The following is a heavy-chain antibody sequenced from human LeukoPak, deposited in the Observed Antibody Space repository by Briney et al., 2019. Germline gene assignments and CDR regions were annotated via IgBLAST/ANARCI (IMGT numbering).Heavy chain of an antibody. D-gene: IGHD4-23*01. J-gene: IGHJ6*03. CDR1: GYTFTGYY. V-gene: IGHV1-2*02. CDR2: INPNSGGT. CDR3: ARLRRDYGGNYYYYYMDV. Sequence: ASVEVSCKASGYTFTGYYMHWVRQAPGQGLEWMGWINPNSGGTNYAQKFQGRVTMTRDTSISTAYMELRSLRSDDTAVYYCARLRRDYGGNYYYYYMDVWGKGTTVTVSS.